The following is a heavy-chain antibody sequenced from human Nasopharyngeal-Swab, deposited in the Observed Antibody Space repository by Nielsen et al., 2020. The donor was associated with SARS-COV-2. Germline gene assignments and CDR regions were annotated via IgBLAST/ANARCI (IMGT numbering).Heavy chain of an antibody. V-gene: IGHV3-49*01. CDR1: GFTFGDYA. J-gene: IGHJ3*01. D-gene: IGHD1-26*01. CDR3: ARSVGSYYGQGAFDV. Sequence: GGSLRLSCTTSGFTFGDYAMSWFRQAPGKGLEWVAFIRSKTYGGAPESAASVRGRFTISRDGAEGMAYLQINSLETEDTGVYYCARSVGSYYGQGAFDVWGQGTMVTVSS. CDR2: IRSKTYGGAP.